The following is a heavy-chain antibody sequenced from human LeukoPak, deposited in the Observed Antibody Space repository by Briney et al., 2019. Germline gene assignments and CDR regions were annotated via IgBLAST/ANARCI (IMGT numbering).Heavy chain of an antibody. CDR2: IYHSGST. V-gene: IGHV4-4*02. J-gene: IGHJ4*02. CDR3: ATLQSSGYDYSDY. D-gene: IGHD3-22*01. CDR1: GGSISSSNW. Sequence: PSGTLSLTCAVSGGSISSSNWWSWVRQPPGKGLEWIGEIYHSGSTNYNPSLKSRVTISVDKSKNQFSLKLSSVTAADTAVYYCATLQSSGYDYSDYWGQGILVTVSS.